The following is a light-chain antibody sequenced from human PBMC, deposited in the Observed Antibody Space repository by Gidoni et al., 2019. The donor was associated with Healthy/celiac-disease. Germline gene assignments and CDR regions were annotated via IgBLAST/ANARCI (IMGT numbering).Light chain of an antibody. J-gene: IGKJ1*01. V-gene: IGKV3-15*01. CDR2: GAS. CDR1: QSVSSN. CDR3: QQYNNWPRT. Sequence: EIVMTQSPATLSVSQGERATLSCRASQSVSSNLAWYQQKPGQAPRLLIYGASTRATGIPARFSGSGSGTEFPLTISSLQSEDFAVYYCQQYNNWPRTFGQGTKVEIK.